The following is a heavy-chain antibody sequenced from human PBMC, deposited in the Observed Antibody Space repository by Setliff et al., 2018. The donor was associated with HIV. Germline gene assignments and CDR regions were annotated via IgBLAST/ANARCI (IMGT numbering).Heavy chain of an antibody. CDR3: ARGPYYFYYYMDV. V-gene: IGHV1-69*10. CDR2: IIPIIGIP. Sequence: EASVKVSCKASGGTFSSYGISWVRQAPGQGLEWMGGIIPIIGIPNYAQKFQGRVTITADKSTSTAYMELSSLRSEDTAVYYCARGPYYFYYYMDVWGKGTTVTVSS. CDR1: GGTFSSYG. J-gene: IGHJ6*03.